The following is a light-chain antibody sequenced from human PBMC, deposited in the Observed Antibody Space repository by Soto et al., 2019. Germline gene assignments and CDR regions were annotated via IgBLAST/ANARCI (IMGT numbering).Light chain of an antibody. J-gene: IGKJ2*01. CDR1: RSITKW. Sequence: MTQSPSTLSASVGDTVTLNCRASRSITKWLAWFQQKPGKTPRLLIHKASTLESGVPSRFSGSGYGTEFTLTINNLQPDDFATYYCQMYNSPPYPFGQGTKLEIK. V-gene: IGKV1-5*03. CDR3: QMYNSPPYP. CDR2: KAS.